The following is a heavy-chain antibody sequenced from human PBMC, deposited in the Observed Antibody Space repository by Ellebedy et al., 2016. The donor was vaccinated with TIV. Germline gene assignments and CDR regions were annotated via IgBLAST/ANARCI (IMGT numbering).Heavy chain of an antibody. J-gene: IGHJ4*02. V-gene: IGHV1-2*02. CDR2: INPNSGGT. CDR3: VRDLTNYGSSSY. CDR1: GYTFIAHY. Sequence: AASVKVSCKASGYTFIAHYIHWVRQAPGQGPEWMGWINPNSGGTNYAQTFQGRVTMTGDTSISTAYMELSRLISDDTAVYYCVRDLTNYGSSSYWGQGTLVTVSS. D-gene: IGHD3-22*01.